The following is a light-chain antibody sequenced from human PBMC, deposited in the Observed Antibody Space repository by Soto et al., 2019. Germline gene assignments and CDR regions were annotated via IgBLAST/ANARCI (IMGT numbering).Light chain of an antibody. CDR1: QDISNY. CDR2: DAS. J-gene: IGKJ5*01. CDR3: QQYEDFPLT. V-gene: IGKV1-33*01. Sequence: DIEMTQSPSSLSAPVGDRVTITCQASQDISNYLNWYQQKTGRAPKLLIYDASSLESGVSSRFSGSGSGTHFTFTISSLQPDDIATYYCQQYEDFPLTFGQGTRLDIK.